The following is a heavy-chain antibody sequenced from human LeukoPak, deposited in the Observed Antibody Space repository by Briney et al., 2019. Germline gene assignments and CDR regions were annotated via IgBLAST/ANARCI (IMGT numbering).Heavy chain of an antibody. CDR2: ISAYSGGT. Sequence: ASVKVSCKASGYTFTSYGISWVRQAPGQGLEWMGWISAYSGGTNYAQKFQGWVTMTRDTSISTAYMELSRLRSDDTAVYYCARVNPTVTTRAFDIWGQGTMVTVSS. D-gene: IGHD4-17*01. CDR1: GYTFTSYG. CDR3: ARVNPTVTTRAFDI. V-gene: IGHV1-2*04. J-gene: IGHJ3*02.